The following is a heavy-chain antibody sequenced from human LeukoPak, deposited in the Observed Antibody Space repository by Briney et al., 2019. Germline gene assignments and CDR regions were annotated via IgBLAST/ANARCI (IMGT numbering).Heavy chain of an antibody. J-gene: IGHJ4*02. CDR2: IRGGGGDT. CDR1: GFTFSTYV. V-gene: IGHV3-23*01. Sequence: GGSLRLSCAASGFTFSTYVMSWVRQTPGKGLEWVSGIRGGGGDTYYADSVKGRFTISRDNAKNSLYLQMNSLRAEDTALYYCAKDPWDYWGQGTLVTVSS. CDR3: AKDPWDY.